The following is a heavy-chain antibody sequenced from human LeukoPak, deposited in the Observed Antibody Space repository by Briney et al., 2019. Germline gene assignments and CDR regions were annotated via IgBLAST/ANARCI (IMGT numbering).Heavy chain of an antibody. CDR1: GGSMNNYY. CDR2: IYISGFT. V-gene: IGHV4-4*07. D-gene: IGHD6-25*01. Sequence: PSETLSLTCSVSGGSMNNYYWSWIRQAAGKGLEWIGRIYISGFTNYRPSLKGRVTMSVDTSKNQFSLKLSSVTAADTAVYYCARGIKDLGSAFDYWGQGTLVTVSS. CDR3: ARGIKDLGSAFDY. J-gene: IGHJ4*02.